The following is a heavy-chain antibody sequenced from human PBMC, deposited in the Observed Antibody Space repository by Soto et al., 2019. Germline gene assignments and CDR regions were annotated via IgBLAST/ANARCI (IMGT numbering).Heavy chain of an antibody. V-gene: IGHV1-69*13. CDR1: GGTFSSYA. CDR2: IIPIFGTA. D-gene: IGHD4-17*01. CDR3: ARDPRMTKVTTDWFDP. J-gene: IGHJ5*02. Sequence: SVKVSCKASGGTFSSYAISWVRQAPGQGLEWMGGIIPIFGTANYAQKSQGRVTITADESTSTAYMELSSLRSEDTAVYYCARDPRMTKVTTDWFDPWGQGTLVTVSS.